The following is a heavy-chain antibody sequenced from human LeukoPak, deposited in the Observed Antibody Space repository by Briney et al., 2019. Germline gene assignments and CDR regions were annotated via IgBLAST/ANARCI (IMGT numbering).Heavy chain of an antibody. CDR2: IRYDGSSK. CDR1: GFTFSSYG. D-gene: IGHD6-19*01. Sequence: PGGSLRLSCAASGFTFSSYGMHWVRQAPGKGLEWVAFIRYDGSSKYYADSVKGRFTISRDNSKNTLYLQMNSLRAEDTAVYYCAKVQYSSGWVLYYYYYMDVWGKGTTVTVSS. V-gene: IGHV3-30*02. J-gene: IGHJ6*03. CDR3: AKVQYSSGWVLYYYYYMDV.